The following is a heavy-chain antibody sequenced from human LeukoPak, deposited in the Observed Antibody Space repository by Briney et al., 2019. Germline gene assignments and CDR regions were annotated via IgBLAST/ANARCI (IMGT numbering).Heavy chain of an antibody. J-gene: IGHJ4*02. CDR2: ISGSGGST. Sequence: QPGGSLRLSCAASGFTFSSYAMSWVRQAPGKGLEWGSAISGSGGSTYYADSVKGRFTISRDNSKNTLYLQMNSLRAEDTAVYYCVRTMVRGVISYYFDYWGQGTLVTVSS. CDR3: VRTMVRGVISYYFDY. V-gene: IGHV3-23*01. CDR1: GFTFSSYA. D-gene: IGHD3-10*01.